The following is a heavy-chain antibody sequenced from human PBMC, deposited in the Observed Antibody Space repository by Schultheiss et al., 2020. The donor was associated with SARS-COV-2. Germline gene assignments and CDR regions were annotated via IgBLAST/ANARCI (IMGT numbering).Heavy chain of an antibody. CDR2: IFSNDEK. J-gene: IGHJ4*02. CDR3: ARIRTFLAAAGISLDY. Sequence: TLSLTCTVSGGSISSYYWGWIRQPPGKALEWLAHIFSNDEKSYSTSLKSRLTISKDTSKSQVVLTMTNMDPVDTATYYCARIRTFLAAAGISLDYWGQGTLVTVSS. CDR1: GGSISSYYW. D-gene: IGHD6-13*01. V-gene: IGHV2-26*01.